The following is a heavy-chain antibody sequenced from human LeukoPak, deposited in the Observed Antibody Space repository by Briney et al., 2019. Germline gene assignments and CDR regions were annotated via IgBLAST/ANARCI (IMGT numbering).Heavy chain of an antibody. CDR3: ARSPSYYGSAHYFDY. CDR2: IYRDGST. D-gene: IGHD3-10*01. J-gene: IGHJ4*02. V-gene: IGHV3-53*01. CDR1: EFTVSSNY. Sequence: PGGSLRLSCAASEFTVSSNYMSWFLQAPGRGLELGSVIYRDGSTYYAESAKGRFTISRDNSKNTLYLQMNSLGAEDTAVYYCARSPSYYGSAHYFDYWGQGTLVTVSS.